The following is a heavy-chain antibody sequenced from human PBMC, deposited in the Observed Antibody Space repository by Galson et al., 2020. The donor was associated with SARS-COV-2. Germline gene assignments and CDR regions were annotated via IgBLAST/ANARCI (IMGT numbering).Heavy chain of an antibody. D-gene: IGHD1-26*01. CDR3: AGGLLQAFDI. V-gene: IGHV3-33*01. CDR1: GFTFSSYG. J-gene: IGHJ3*02. CDR2: IWYDGSNK. Sequence: GESLKISCAASGFTFSSYGMHWVRQAPGKGLEWVAVIWYDGSNKYYADSVKGRFTISRDNSKNTLYLQMNSLRAEDTAVYYCAGGLLQAFDIWGQGTMVTVSS.